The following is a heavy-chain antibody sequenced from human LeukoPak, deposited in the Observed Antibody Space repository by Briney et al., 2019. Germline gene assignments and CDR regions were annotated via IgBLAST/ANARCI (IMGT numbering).Heavy chain of an antibody. J-gene: IGHJ4*02. CDR1: GFTFDDYA. D-gene: IGHD2-21*02. CDR2: ISWNSGSI. V-gene: IGHV3-9*01. Sequence: GGSLRLSCAASGFTFDDYAMPWVRQAPGKGLEWVSGISWNSGSIGYADSVKGRFTISRDNAKNSLYLQMNSLRAEDTALYYCAKDIRGSGWSYCGGDCYFDYWGQGTLVTVSS. CDR3: AKDIRGSGWSYCGGDCYFDY.